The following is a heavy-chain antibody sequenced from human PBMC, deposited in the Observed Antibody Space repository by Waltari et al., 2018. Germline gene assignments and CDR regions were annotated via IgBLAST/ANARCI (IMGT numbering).Heavy chain of an antibody. CDR2: ISDDGSNK. Sequence: QVQLVESGGGVVQPGRSLRLSCAASGFTFSSYAMHWVRQAPGKGLEWVAVISDDGSNKYYADSVKGRFTISRDNSKNTLYLQMNSLRAEDTAVYYCARVPYGDYFDYWGQGTLVTVSS. D-gene: IGHD4-17*01. CDR3: ARVPYGDYFDY. CDR1: GFTFSSYA. V-gene: IGHV3-30-3*01. J-gene: IGHJ4*02.